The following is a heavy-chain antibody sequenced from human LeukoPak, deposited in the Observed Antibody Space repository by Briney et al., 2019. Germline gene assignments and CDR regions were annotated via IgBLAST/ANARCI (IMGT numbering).Heavy chain of an antibody. CDR1: GGSISSGGYY. V-gene: IGHV4-39*07. Sequence: SETLSLTCTVSGGSISSGGYYWSWIRQPPGKGLEWIGEINHSGSTNYNPSLKSRVTISVDTSKNQFSLKLSSVTAADTAVYYCAREGRRDTAMVIDYWGQGTLVTVSS. CDR3: AREGRRDTAMVIDY. J-gene: IGHJ4*02. CDR2: INHSGST. D-gene: IGHD5-18*01.